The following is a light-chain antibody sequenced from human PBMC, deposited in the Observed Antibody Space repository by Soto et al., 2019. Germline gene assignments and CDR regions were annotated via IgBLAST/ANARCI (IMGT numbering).Light chain of an antibody. V-gene: IGKV1-39*01. CDR3: QQNQDIPPT. J-gene: IGKJ1*01. Sequence: DIQMTQSPSSLSASVEDRVTVTCRASHSIDTYLNWYQQRPGQAPKLLIYVASTLQSGVPSRFSGSGSGTHFTLTISSLQPEDFATYYCQQNQDIPPTFGQGTRVERK. CDR1: HSIDTY. CDR2: VAS.